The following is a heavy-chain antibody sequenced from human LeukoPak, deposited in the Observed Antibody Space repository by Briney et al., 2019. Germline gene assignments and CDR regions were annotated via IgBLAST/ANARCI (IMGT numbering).Heavy chain of an antibody. D-gene: IGHD2-2*01. CDR2: IYISGST. V-gene: IGHV4-4*07. J-gene: IGHJ4*02. CDR3: ARGSIVVVPVAPKLDYFDY. Sequence: NSSETLSLTCTVSGGSISSYYWSWIRQPAGKGLEWIGRIYISGSTNYNPSLKSRVTMSVDTSKNQFSLKLSSVTAADTAVYYCARGSIVVVPVAPKLDYFDYWGQGTLATVSS. CDR1: GGSISSYY.